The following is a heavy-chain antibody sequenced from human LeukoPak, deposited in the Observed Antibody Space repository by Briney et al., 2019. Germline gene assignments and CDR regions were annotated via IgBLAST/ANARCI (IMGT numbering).Heavy chain of an antibody. D-gene: IGHD3-10*01. Sequence: PGGSLRVSCAASGFNFSSYEMNWVRQAPGKGLEWVSFISGSGSTIYYADSVKGRFTISRDNAKNSLYLQMNSLRDEDTAVYYCARDLHYAFDIWGQGTMVTASS. V-gene: IGHV3-48*03. CDR3: ARDLHYAFDI. CDR2: ISGSGSTI. CDR1: GFNFSSYE. J-gene: IGHJ3*02.